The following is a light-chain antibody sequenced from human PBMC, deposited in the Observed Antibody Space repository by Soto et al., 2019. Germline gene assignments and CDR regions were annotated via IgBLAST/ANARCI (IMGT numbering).Light chain of an antibody. CDR2: GAS. V-gene: IGKV3-15*01. CDR3: HQYNVWWT. CDR1: QSVSSN. J-gene: IGKJ1*01. Sequence: EIVMTQSPATLSVSPGERATLSCRASQSVSSNLAWYQQKPGQAPRLLISGASTRATGIPARFSGSGSGSGFTFTISSLQSEDFVVYYCHQYNVWWTFGQGTKVEIK.